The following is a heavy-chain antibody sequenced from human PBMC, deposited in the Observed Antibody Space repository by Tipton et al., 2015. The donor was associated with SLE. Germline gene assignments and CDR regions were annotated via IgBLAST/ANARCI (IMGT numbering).Heavy chain of an antibody. Sequence: LSLTCAASGFRFSDYEMNWVRQAPGKGLEWISHINYSGRTIYYADSVKGRFTISRDNARDTLYLEMHSLRLEDTAVYYCARDREFRNYFYYYMDVWGKGTTVTVSS. D-gene: IGHD3-10*01. CDR3: ARDREFRNYFYYYMDV. J-gene: IGHJ6*03. CDR1: GFRFSDYE. V-gene: IGHV3-48*03. CDR2: INYSGRTI.